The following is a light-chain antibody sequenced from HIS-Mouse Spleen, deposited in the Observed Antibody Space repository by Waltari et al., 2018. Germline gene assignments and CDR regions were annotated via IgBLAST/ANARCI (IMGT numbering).Light chain of an antibody. Sequence: DIPMTQFPSTLSASVGDRVTITCRASQSISSWLAWYQQKPGKAPKLLIYKASSLESGVPSRFSGSGSGTEFTLTISSLQPDDFATYYCQQYNSYSTFGQGTKVEIK. CDR1: QSISSW. CDR3: QQYNSYST. J-gene: IGKJ1*01. CDR2: KAS. V-gene: IGKV1-5*03.